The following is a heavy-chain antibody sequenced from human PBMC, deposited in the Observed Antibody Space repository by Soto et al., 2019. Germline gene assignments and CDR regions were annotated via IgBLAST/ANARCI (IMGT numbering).Heavy chain of an antibody. CDR2: ISSSTNTI. Sequence: GGSLGLSCAASGFSFNDYTMNWVRQAPGKGLEWISYISSSTNTIYYADSVKGRFTISRDNAKNSLFLQVNSLRDEDTAVYFCARAKYSESYTYYYYGMDVWGQGTTVTVSS. J-gene: IGHJ6*02. V-gene: IGHV3-48*02. D-gene: IGHD1-26*01. CDR3: ARAKYSESYTYYYYGMDV. CDR1: GFSFNDYT.